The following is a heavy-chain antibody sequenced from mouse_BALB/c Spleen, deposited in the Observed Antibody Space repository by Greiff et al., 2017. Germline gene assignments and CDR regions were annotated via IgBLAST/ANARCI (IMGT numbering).Heavy chain of an antibody. CDR1: GFTFTDYY. D-gene: IGHD2-1*01. Sequence: DVHLVESGGGLVQPGGSLRLSCATSGFTFTDYYMSWVRQPPGKALEWLGFIRNKANGYTTEYSASVKGRFTISRDNSQSILYLQMNTLRAEDSATYYCARDMTYGNYLYYFDYWGQGTTLTVSS. J-gene: IGHJ2*01. V-gene: IGHV7-3*02. CDR2: IRNKANGYTT. CDR3: ARDMTYGNYLYYFDY.